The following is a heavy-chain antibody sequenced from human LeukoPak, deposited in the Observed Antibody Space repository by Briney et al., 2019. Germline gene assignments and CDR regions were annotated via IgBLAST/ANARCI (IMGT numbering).Heavy chain of an antibody. CDR3: ARDLCSGGSCYSVYDY. CDR2: ISSSSSYI. V-gene: IGHV3-21*01. CDR1: GFTFSSYS. D-gene: IGHD2-15*01. Sequence: GGSLRLSRAASGFTFSSYSMNWVRQAAGKGLEWVCSISSSSSYIYYADSVKRRFTISRDNAKNALYLQMNSLRAEDTAVYYCARDLCSGGSCYSVYDYWGQGTLVTVSS. J-gene: IGHJ4*02.